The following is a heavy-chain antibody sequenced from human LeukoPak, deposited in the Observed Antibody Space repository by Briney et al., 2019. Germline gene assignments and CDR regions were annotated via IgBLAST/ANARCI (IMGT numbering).Heavy chain of an antibody. CDR2: FDPEDGET. D-gene: IGHD1-7*01. CDR3: ARMYNWNYGNLYYYYYMDV. CDR1: GYTLTELS. J-gene: IGHJ6*03. Sequence: GASVTVSCKVSGYTLTELSMHWVRQAPGKGLEWMGGFDPEDGETIYAQKFQGRVTMTTDTSTSTAYMELRSLRSDDTAVYYCARMYNWNYGNLYYYYYMDVWGKGTTVTVSS. V-gene: IGHV1-24*01.